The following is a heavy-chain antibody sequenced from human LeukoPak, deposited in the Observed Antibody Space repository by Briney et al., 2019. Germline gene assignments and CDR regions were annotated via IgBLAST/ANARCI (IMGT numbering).Heavy chain of an antibody. CDR2: INHSGST. Sequence: SETLSLTCAVYGGSFSGYYWSWIRQPPGKGLEWMREINHSGSTNYNPSLKSRVTISVDTSKNQFSLKLSSVTAADTAVYYCARGTKQLKTYYYMDVWGKGTTVTVSS. V-gene: IGHV4-34*01. CDR1: GGSFSGYY. J-gene: IGHJ6*03. CDR3: ARGTKQLKTYYYMDV. D-gene: IGHD6-6*01.